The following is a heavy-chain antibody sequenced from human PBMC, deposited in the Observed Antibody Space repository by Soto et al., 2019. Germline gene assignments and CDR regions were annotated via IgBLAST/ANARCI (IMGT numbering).Heavy chain of an antibody. CDR2: IYWDDDK. V-gene: IGHV2-5*02. CDR3: AHSMADYYGSGSQVHY. D-gene: IGHD3-10*01. CDR1: GFSLSTSGVG. Sequence: QITLKESGPTLVKPTQTLTLTCTFSGFSLSTSGVGVGWIRQPPGKALEWLALIYWDDDKRYSPSLKSRLTITKDTSKNQVVLTMTNMDPVDTATYYCAHSMADYYGSGSQVHYWGQGTLVTVSS. J-gene: IGHJ4*02.